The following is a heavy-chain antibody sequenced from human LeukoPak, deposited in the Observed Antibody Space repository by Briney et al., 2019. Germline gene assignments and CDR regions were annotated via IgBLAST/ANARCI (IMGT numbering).Heavy chain of an antibody. CDR1: GYTFIDYY. V-gene: IGHV1-2*02. J-gene: IGHJ4*02. CDR2: INPYSGGT. Sequence: ASVKVSCKASGYTFIDYYIHWVRQAPGQGLEWMGWINPYSGGTNYAQSFQGRVTMTRDTSIATAYMELSRLRSDDTAVYYCARWGDRIAAAATFDYWGQGTLVTVSS. D-gene: IGHD6-13*01. CDR3: ARWGDRIAAAATFDY.